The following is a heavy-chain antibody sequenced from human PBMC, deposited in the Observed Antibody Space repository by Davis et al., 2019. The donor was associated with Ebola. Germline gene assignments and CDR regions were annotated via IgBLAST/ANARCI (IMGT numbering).Heavy chain of an antibody. CDR3: ARGVWPGWFDP. V-gene: IGHV4-34*01. J-gene: IGHJ5*02. Sequence: SETLSLTCTVSGGSISGYYWSWIRQPPGKGLEWIGEINHSGSTNYNPSLKSRVTISVDTSKNQFSLQLNSVTPEDTAVYYCARGVWPGWFDPWGQGTLVTVSS. CDR1: GGSISGYY. D-gene: IGHD2-21*01. CDR2: INHSGST.